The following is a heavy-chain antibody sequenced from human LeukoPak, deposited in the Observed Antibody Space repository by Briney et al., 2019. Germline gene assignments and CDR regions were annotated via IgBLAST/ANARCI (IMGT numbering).Heavy chain of an antibody. CDR3: ARDYYASGSYNSWASDI. V-gene: IGHV3-48*03. D-gene: IGHD3-10*01. Sequence: VGSLRLSCTASGFTLSSYKMKWVRQALGKGLEWVSYITSSGTNMYYADSVKGRFTISRDNAKNSLYLQMNSLRAEDTGVYYCARDYYASGSYNSWASDIWGQGTMVTVS. J-gene: IGHJ3*02. CDR1: GFTLSSYK. CDR2: ITSSGTNM.